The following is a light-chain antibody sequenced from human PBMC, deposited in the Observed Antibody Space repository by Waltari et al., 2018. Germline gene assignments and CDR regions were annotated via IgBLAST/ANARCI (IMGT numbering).Light chain of an antibody. CDR1: QSVGTN. J-gene: IGKJ4*01. CDR2: GAS. Sequence: EVVMTQSPATLSVSPGERANLSCRASQSVGTNLAWYQQKPGQAPRLLIHGASTRATGIPARFSGSGSGTEFTLTISSLQSEDFAVYYCQQYYNWPPLTFGGGTTVEIK. V-gene: IGKV3-15*01. CDR3: QQYYNWPPLT.